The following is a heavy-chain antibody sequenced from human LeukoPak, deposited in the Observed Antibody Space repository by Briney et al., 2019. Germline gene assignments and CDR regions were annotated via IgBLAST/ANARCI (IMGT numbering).Heavy chain of an antibody. CDR3: ARVDAFDL. CDR1: GFTFSSYD. V-gene: IGHV3-21*01. J-gene: IGHJ3*01. CDR2: ISSSSSYI. Sequence: KPGGSLRLSCAASGFTFSSYDMNWVRQAPGKGLEWVSYISSSSSYIYYADSVKGRFTISRDNAKNSLYLQMNSQRAEDTAVYYCARVDAFDLWGQGTMVTVSS.